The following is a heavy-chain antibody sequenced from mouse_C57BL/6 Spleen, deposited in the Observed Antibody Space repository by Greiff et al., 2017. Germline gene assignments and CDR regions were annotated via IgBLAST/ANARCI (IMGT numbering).Heavy chain of an antibody. J-gene: IGHJ4*01. CDR3: ARSYYYGSRPMDY. CDR2: IYPGDGDT. D-gene: IGHD1-1*01. CDR1: GYAFSSSW. V-gene: IGHV1-82*01. Sequence: QVQLKESGPELVKPGASVKISCKASGYAFSSSWMNWVKQRPGKGLEWIGRIYPGDGDTNYNGKFKGKATLTADKSSSTAYMQLSSLTSEDSAVYFCARSYYYGSRPMDYWGQGTSVTVSS.